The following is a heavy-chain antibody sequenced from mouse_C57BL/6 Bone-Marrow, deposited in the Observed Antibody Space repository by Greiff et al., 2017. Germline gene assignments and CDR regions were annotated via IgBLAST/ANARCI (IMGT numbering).Heavy chain of an antibody. CDR3: APTYDYDGSYAMDY. D-gene: IGHD2-4*01. CDR2: INPNYGTT. J-gene: IGHJ4*01. CDR1: GYSFTDYN. Sequence: EVKLVESGPELVKPGASVKISCKASGYSFTDYNMNWVKQSNGKSLEWIGVINPNYGTTSYNQKFKGKATLTVDQSSSTAYMQLNSLTSEDSAVYYCAPTYDYDGSYAMDYWGQGTSVTVSS. V-gene: IGHV1-39*01.